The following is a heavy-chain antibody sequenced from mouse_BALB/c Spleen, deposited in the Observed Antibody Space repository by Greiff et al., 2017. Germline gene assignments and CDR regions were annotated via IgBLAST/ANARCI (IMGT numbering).Heavy chain of an antibody. CDR1: GFTFSSYY. J-gene: IGHJ1*01. CDR3: ARQKTTVVAHWYFDV. V-gene: IGHV5-6-2*01. D-gene: IGHD1-1*01. Sequence: EVHLVESGGGLVKLGGSLKLSCAASGFTFSSYYMSWVRQTPEKRLELVAAINSNGGSTYYPDTVKGRFTISRDNAKNTLYLQMSSLKSEDTALYYCARQKTTVVAHWYFDVWGAGTTVTVSS. CDR2: INSNGGST.